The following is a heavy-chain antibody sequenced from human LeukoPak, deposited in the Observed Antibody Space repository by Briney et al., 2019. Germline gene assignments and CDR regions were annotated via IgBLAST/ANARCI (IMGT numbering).Heavy chain of an antibody. J-gene: IGHJ5*02. CDR1: GYTFSGYS. V-gene: IGHV1-18*04. CDR2: INPQNGDT. Sequence: LAASVKVSCKASGYTFSGYSMHWVRQAPGQGLEWMGWINPQNGDTKYAQKLQGRVTMTTDTSTSTAYMELRSLRSDDTAVYYCAREMRYCSSTSCSGGWFDPWGQGTLVTVSS. CDR3: AREMRYCSSTSCSGGWFDP. D-gene: IGHD2-2*01.